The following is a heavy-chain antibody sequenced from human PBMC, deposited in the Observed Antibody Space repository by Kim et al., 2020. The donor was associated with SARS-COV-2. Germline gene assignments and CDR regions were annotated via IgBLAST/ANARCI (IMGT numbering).Heavy chain of an antibody. J-gene: IGHJ4*02. D-gene: IGHD6-19*01. V-gene: IGHV3-30*18. CDR3: AKARGEVAGTGIDY. CDR1: GFTFSSYG. CDR2: ISYDGSNK. Sequence: GGSLRLSCAASGFTFSSYGMHWVRQAPGKGLEWVAVISYDGSNKYYADSVKGRFTISRDNSKNTLYLQMNSLRAEDTAVYYCAKARGEVAGTGIDYWGQGTLVTVSS.